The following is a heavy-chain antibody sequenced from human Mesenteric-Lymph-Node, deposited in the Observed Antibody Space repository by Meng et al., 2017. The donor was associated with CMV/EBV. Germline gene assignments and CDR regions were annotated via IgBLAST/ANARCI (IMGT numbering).Heavy chain of an antibody. CDR1: GGSFSGYY. J-gene: IGHJ4*02. D-gene: IGHD4-23*01. Sequence: QVQLPRWGAGLLKPSETLSLTCAVYGGSFSGYYWSWIRQPPGKGLEWIGEINHSGSTNYNPSLKSRVTISVDTSKNQFSLKLSSVSAADTAVYYCARHQRWLKSEGGFNYWGQGTLVTVSS. CDR3: ARHQRWLKSEGGFNY. CDR2: INHSGST. V-gene: IGHV4-34*01.